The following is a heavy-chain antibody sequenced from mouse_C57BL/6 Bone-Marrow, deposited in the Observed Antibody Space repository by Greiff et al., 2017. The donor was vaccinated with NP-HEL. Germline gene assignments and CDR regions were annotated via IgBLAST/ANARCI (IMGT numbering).Heavy chain of an antibody. CDR1: GFTFSSYG. V-gene: IGHV5-6*01. J-gene: IGHJ4*01. CDR3: ARLGYYDYDGGGYAMDY. CDR2: ISSGGSYT. Sequence: EVKLVESGGDLVKPGGSLKLSCAASGFTFSSYGISWVRQTPDKRLEWVATISSGGSYTYYPDSVKGRFTISRDNAKNTLYLKMSSLKSEDTAMYYCARLGYYDYDGGGYAMDYWGQGTSVTVSS. D-gene: IGHD2-4*01.